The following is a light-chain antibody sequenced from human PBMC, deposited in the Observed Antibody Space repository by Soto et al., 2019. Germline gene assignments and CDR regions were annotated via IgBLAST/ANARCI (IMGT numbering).Light chain of an antibody. CDR3: QKYNSAPS. V-gene: IGKV1-27*01. CDR2: ATS. CDR1: QGISNY. Sequence: DIQMTQSPSSLSASVGDRVTITCRASQGISNYLAWYQQKPGKVPKLLIYATSTLQSGVPSRFSGSGSGTDFTHTISSLQPEDVANYYCQKYNSAPSFGPGTKVDIK. J-gene: IGKJ3*01.